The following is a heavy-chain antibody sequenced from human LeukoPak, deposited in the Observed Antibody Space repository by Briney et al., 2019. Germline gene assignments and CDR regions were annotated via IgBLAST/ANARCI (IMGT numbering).Heavy chain of an antibody. D-gene: IGHD1-26*01. V-gene: IGHV4-38-2*01. CDR3: ARNFQRSGVDY. CDR1: GYSISSGYY. CDR2: IYHSGST. J-gene: IGHJ4*02. Sequence: PSGTLSLTCAVSGYSISSGYYWGWIRQPPGKGLEWIGSIYHSGSTYYNPSLKSRVTISVDTSKNQFSLKLSSVTAADTAVYYCARNFQRSGVDYWGQGTLVTVSS.